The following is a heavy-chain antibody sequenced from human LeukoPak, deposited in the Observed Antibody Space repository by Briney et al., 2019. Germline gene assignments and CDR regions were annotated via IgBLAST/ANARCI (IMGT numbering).Heavy chain of an antibody. CDR2: ISSSSSYI. D-gene: IGHD1-7*01. Sequence: GGSLRLSCVVSGFTFSSYHMNWVRQAPGKGLEWVSSISSSSSYIYYADSVKGRFTISRDNAKNSLYLQMNSLRAEDTAVYYCARGLGLTNWNYRATDYWGQGTLVTVSS. J-gene: IGHJ4*02. V-gene: IGHV3-21*01. CDR3: ARGLGLTNWNYRATDY. CDR1: GFTFSSYH.